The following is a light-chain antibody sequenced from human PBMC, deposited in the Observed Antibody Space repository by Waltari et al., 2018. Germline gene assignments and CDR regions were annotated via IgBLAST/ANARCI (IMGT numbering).Light chain of an antibody. V-gene: IGKV1-12*01. CDR2: HAS. CDR1: QAISTW. CDR3: QQGDSFPPT. Sequence: DTQLTQSPSSASASLGDTVTIRCRASQAISTWVAWYQQRPGRAPKLLIYHASSLQSGVPSRFSGSGSGTDFTLAISGLQPEDFGIYVCQQGDSFPPTFGLGTKVEV. J-gene: IGKJ1*01.